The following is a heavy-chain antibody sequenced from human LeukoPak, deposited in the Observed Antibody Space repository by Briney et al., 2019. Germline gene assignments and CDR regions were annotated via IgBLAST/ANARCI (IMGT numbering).Heavy chain of an antibody. D-gene: IGHD5-12*01. V-gene: IGHV4-4*02. Sequence: SETLSLTCAVSGGSISSSNWWSWVRQPPGKGLEWIGEIYHSGSTNYNPSLKSRVTISVDKSKNQFSLKLSSVTAADTAVYYCARKPARETVATIRVDNWFDPWGQGTLVTVSS. J-gene: IGHJ5*02. CDR2: IYHSGST. CDR3: ARKPARETVATIRVDNWFDP. CDR1: GGSISSSNW.